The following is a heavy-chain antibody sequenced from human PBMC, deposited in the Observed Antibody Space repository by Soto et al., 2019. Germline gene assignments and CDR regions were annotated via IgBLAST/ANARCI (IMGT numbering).Heavy chain of an antibody. D-gene: IGHD6-19*01. Sequence: SGTPSLTCTVSGGSISRYYWSWIRQPPGKGLEWIGYIYYSGSTNYNPSLKSRVTISVDTSKNQFSLKLSSVTAADTAVYYCARDGSPRYRREGFDPRGQATLVTVSS. CDR1: GGSISRYY. CDR3: ARDGSPRYRREGFDP. CDR2: IYYSGST. V-gene: IGHV4-59*01. J-gene: IGHJ5*02.